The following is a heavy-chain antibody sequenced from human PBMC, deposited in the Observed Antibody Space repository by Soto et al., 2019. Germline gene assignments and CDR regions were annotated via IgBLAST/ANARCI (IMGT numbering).Heavy chain of an antibody. CDR3: ARGKTGSYYYYYGMDV. CDR2: INHSGST. J-gene: IGHJ6*02. D-gene: IGHD3-10*01. V-gene: IGHV4-34*01. CDR1: GGSFSGYY. Sequence: SETLSLTCAVYGGSFSGYYLGWIRQPPGKGLEWIGEINHSGSTNYNPSLKSRVTISVDTSKNQFSLKLSSVAAADTAVYYCARGKTGSYYYYYGMDVWGQGTTVTVYS.